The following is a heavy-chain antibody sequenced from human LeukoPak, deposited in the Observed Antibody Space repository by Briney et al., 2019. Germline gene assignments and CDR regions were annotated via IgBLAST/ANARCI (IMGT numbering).Heavy chain of an antibody. CDR1: GVSISSSNSY. J-gene: IGHJ6*03. D-gene: IGHD3-10*01. CDR3: ARTGEKYYYYYYMDV. V-gene: IGHV4-39*07. Sequence: SETLSLTCTVSGVSISSSNSYWGWIRQPPGKGLEWIGSIYYSGSTNYNPSLKSRVTISVDTSKNQFSLKLSSVTAADTAVYYCARTGEKYYYYYYMDVWGKGTTVTISS. CDR2: IYYSGST.